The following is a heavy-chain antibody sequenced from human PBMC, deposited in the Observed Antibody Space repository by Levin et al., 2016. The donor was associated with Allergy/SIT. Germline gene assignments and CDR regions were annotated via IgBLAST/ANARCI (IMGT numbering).Heavy chain of an antibody. CDR2: ISGSGGST. Sequence: WIRQPPGKGLEWVSAISGSGGSTYYADSVKGRFTISRDNSKNTLYLQMNSLRAEDTAVYYCAKVPSAYYDFWSAFDYWGQGTLVTVSS. D-gene: IGHD3-3*01. V-gene: IGHV3-23*01. J-gene: IGHJ4*02. CDR3: AKVPSAYYDFWSAFDY.